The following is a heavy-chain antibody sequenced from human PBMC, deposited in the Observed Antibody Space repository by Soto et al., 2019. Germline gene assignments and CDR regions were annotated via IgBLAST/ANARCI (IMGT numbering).Heavy chain of an antibody. CDR3: AKDKHSNSLNWFDT. J-gene: IGHJ5*02. D-gene: IGHD6-6*01. V-gene: IGHV3-23*01. CDR2: ISGSGGST. CDR1: GFTFSSYA. Sequence: EVQLLESGGRLLQPGGSLRLSCAASGFTFSSYAMSWVRQAPGKGLEWVSGISGSGGSTYYADSVKGRFTISRDNSKNTLYLQMNSLRAEDTAVYYCAKDKHSNSLNWFDTWGQGTLVAVSS.